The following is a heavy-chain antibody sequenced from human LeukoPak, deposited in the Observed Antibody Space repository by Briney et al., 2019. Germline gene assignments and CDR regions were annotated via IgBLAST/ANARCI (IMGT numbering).Heavy chain of an antibody. Sequence: PSETLSLTCTVSGGSISSGGYYWSWIRQHPGKGLEWIGYIYYSGSTYSNPSLKSRVTISVDTSKNQFSLKLSSVTAADTAVYYCARVVRGAYYFDYWGQGTLVTVSS. CDR3: ARVVRGAYYFDY. D-gene: IGHD3-10*01. V-gene: IGHV4-31*03. J-gene: IGHJ4*02. CDR1: GGSISSGGYY. CDR2: IYYSGST.